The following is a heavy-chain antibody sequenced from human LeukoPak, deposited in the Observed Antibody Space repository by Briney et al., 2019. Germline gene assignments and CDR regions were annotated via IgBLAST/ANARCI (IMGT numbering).Heavy chain of an antibody. CDR3: ARPRYSGSYHAFDI. D-gene: IGHD1-26*01. Sequence: GGSLRLSCAASGFTFSRYWMSWVGQAAGKELEGVANIKQDGREKYYVDSVKGRCTISRDNGENSLYLQMNSLRAEDTAVYYCARPRYSGSYHAFDIWGQGTMVSVSS. CDR1: GFTFSRYW. J-gene: IGHJ3*02. CDR2: IKQDGREK. V-gene: IGHV3-7*01.